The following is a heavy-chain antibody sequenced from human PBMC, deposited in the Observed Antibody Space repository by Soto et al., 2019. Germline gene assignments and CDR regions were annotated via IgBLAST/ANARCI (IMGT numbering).Heavy chain of an antibody. V-gene: IGHV1-2*02. CDR1: GYTFTGYY. CDR2: IHPNSGGT. J-gene: IGHJ4*02. D-gene: IGHD5-18*01. Sequence: ASVKVSCKASGYTFTGYYMHWVRQAPGQGLEWMGLIHPNSGGTNYAQKFQGRVTITRDTCISTAYMELSRLRSDDTAVSYCEREQDGYSSWGQGTLVTVSS. CDR3: EREQDGYSS.